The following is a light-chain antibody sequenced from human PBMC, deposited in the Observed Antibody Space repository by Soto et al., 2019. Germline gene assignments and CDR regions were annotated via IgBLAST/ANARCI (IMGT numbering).Light chain of an antibody. Sequence: EIVLTQSPGTLSLSPGEETTLSCRASQYVNSNYLAWYQQKAGQAPRLLIYGASSRAKGIPDRLSVSWSGKEFTLTISRMEPEEFAMYYCQQYGYPPRTFGQGTKVDIK. CDR1: QYVNSNY. CDR2: GAS. J-gene: IGKJ1*01. CDR3: QQYGYPPRT. V-gene: IGKV3-20*01.